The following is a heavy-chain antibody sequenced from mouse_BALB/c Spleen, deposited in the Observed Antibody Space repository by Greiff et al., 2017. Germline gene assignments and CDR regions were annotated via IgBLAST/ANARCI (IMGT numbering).Heavy chain of an antibody. CDR3: ARGKREILMDY. CDR2: INPYNDGT. V-gene: IGHV1-14*01. CDR1: GYTFTSYV. Sequence: EVQLQESVPELVKPGASVKMSCKASGYTFTSYVMHWVKQKPGQGLEWIGYINPYNDGTKYNEKFKGKATLTSDKSSSTAYMELSSLTSEDSAVYYCARGKREILMDYWGQGTSVTVSS. J-gene: IGHJ4*01.